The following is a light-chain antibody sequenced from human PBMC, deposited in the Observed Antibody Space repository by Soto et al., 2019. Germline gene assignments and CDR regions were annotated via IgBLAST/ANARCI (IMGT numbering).Light chain of an antibody. Sequence: QSALTQPASVSGSPGQSITISCTGTSSDVGVYNYVSWYQQHPGKAPKLMIYEVSDRPSGVSNRFSGSKSGNTASLTISGLQAEDEADYYCSSYTSSGTYVFGNGTKVTVL. CDR2: EVS. CDR1: SSDVGVYNY. V-gene: IGLV2-14*01. CDR3: SSYTSSGTYV. J-gene: IGLJ1*01.